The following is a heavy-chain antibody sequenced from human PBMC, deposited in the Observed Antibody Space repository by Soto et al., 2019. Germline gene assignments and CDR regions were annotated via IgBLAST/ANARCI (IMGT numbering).Heavy chain of an antibody. CDR2: ITASGGSA. V-gene: IGHV3-23*01. J-gene: IGHJ4*02. Sequence: PGGSLRLSCAASAFTFSSYAMTWVRQAPGRGLECVSDITASGGSAYYADSVKGRFTVSRDNSENTLYLQMNSLRAEDTAVYYCAKVAGKGYAFPPHFDFWGQGTLVTVSS. CDR3: AKVAGKGYAFPPHFDF. D-gene: IGHD3-16*01. CDR1: AFTFSSYA.